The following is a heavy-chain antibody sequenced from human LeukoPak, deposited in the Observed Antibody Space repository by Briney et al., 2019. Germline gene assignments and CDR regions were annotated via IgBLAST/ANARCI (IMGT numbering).Heavy chain of an antibody. CDR3: ARVAAPYSSSWYLRYFDL. V-gene: IGHV4-59*01. CDR1: GGSISSYY. J-gene: IGHJ2*01. CDR2: IYYSGST. D-gene: IGHD6-13*01. Sequence: PSETLSLTCTVSGGSISSYYWSWIRQPPGKGLEWIGYIYYSGSTNYNPSLKSRVTISVDTSKNQFSLKLSSVTAADTAVYYCARVAAPYSSSWYLRYFDLWGRGTLVTVSS.